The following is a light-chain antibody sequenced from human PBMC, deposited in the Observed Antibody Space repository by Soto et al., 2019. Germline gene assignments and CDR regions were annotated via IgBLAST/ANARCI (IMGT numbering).Light chain of an antibody. J-gene: IGKJ4*01. Sequence: SPGTVSLTEGKRATLSGKVGQSVSNNYLAWYQQKPGPAPRLLLYGASSRATGIPDRFSGSGSATDFTLTIILLEPEDFAVYFCPQSGISPLTFGGGTKV. CDR3: PQSGISPLT. V-gene: IGKV3-20*01. CDR1: QSVSNNY. CDR2: GAS.